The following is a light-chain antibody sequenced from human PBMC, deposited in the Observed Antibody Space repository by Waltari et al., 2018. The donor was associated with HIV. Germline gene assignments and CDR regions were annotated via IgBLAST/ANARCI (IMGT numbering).Light chain of an antibody. CDR1: QSVSSNF. CDR3: QQYGSSPRT. CDR2: SAS. J-gene: IGKJ1*01. Sequence: LSCRASQSVSSNFLAWYQQKPGQAPRLLIYSASSRATNIPDRFSGSGSGTDFTLTIARLEPEDFAVYYCQQYGSSPRTFGQGTKVELK. V-gene: IGKV3-20*01.